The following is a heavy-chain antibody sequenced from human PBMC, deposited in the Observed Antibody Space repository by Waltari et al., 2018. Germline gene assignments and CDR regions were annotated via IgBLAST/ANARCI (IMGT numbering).Heavy chain of an antibody. D-gene: IGHD3-3*01. CDR1: GGSCSGYS. CDR2: INHSGST. Sequence: QVQLQQWGAGLLKPSETLSLTCAVYGGSCSGYSWSWFRQPPGKGLEWIGEINHSGSTNYNPSLKSRVTISVDTSKNQFSLKLSSVTAADTAVYYCARGRSGVVTPAFVDYWGQGTLVTVSS. CDR3: ARGRSGVVTPAFVDY. J-gene: IGHJ4*02. V-gene: IGHV4-34*01.